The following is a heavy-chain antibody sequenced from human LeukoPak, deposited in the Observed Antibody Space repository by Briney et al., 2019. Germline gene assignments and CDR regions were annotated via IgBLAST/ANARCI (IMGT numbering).Heavy chain of an antibody. CDR2: IYGSGTTA. CDR3: AKDLKPDGLGDVDY. D-gene: IGHD3-10*01. V-gene: IGHV3-23*01. CDR1: GFSFSTYT. Sequence: GGSLRLSCAASGFSFSTYTMVWYRQAPGKGLEWVSEIYGSGTTALYADSVKGRFTVSRDNSKNTVFLRMDSLRPEDTALYYCAKDLKPDGLGDVDYWGLGTLVTVSS. J-gene: IGHJ4*02.